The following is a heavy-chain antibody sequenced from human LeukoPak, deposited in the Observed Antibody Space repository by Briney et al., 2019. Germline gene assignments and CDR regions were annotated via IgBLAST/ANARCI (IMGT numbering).Heavy chain of an antibody. Sequence: PSETLSLTCTVSDGSISRSTYYWGWIRQPPGKGLEWIGSIYYAGSTYYNPSLKSRVTISVDTSKNQFSLKLSSVTAADTAVYYCARMLSYYDSSGYSRSYYYYMDVWGKGTTVTVSS. CDR1: DGSISRSTYY. J-gene: IGHJ6*03. CDR3: ARMLSYYDSSGYSRSYYYYMDV. V-gene: IGHV4-39*07. D-gene: IGHD3-22*01. CDR2: IYYAGST.